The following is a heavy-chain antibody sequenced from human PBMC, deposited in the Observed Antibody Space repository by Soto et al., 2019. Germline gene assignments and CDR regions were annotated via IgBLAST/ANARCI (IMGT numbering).Heavy chain of an antibody. J-gene: IGHJ6*02. Sequence: GGSLRLSCAASGFTFSSYGMHWVRQAPGKGLEWVAVISYDGSNKYYADSVKGRFTISRDNSKNTLYLQMNSLRAEDTAVYYCAKDTAMVRGYYYYGMDVWGQGTTVTVSS. V-gene: IGHV3-30*18. D-gene: IGHD5-18*01. CDR1: GFTFSSYG. CDR2: ISYDGSNK. CDR3: AKDTAMVRGYYYYGMDV.